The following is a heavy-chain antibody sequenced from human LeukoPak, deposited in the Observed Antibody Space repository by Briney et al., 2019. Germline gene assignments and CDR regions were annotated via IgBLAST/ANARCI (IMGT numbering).Heavy chain of an antibody. J-gene: IGHJ5*02. CDR3: ARRSSTRCYTCAWFDP. V-gene: IGHV4-38-2*01. Sequence: PSETLSLTCAVSGYSISSGYYWGWIRQPPGKGLEWIGSIYHSGSTYYNPSLKSRVTISVDTSKNQFSLKLSSVTAADTAVYYCARRSSTRCYTCAWFDPWGQGTLVTVSS. CDR1: GYSISSGYY. D-gene: IGHD2-2*02. CDR2: IYHSGST.